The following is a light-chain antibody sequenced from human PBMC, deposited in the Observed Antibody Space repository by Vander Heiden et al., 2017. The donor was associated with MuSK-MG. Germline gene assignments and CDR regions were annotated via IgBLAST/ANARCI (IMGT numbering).Light chain of an antibody. CDR3: CSDAGSNTFV. CDR1: SSDVGSYNL. Sequence: QSALTQPASVSGSPGQSITISCTGTSSDVGSYNLVSWYQQPPGKAPKLMIYEVSKRPSGVSNRFSGSKSGNTASLTISGLQAEDEADYYCCSDAGSNTFVFGGGTKLTVL. CDR2: EVS. V-gene: IGLV2-23*02. J-gene: IGLJ3*02.